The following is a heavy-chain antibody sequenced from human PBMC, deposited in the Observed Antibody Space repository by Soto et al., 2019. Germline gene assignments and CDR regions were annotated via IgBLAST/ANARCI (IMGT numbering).Heavy chain of an antibody. V-gene: IGHV4-61*01. CDR1: GGSVSSGSYY. CDR2: IYYSGST. CDR3: ARDGSAGASGSYLKAFDI. Sequence: SETLSLTCTVSGGSVSSGSYYWSWIRQPPGKGLEWIGYIYYSGSTNYNPSLKSRVTISVDTSKNQFSLKLSSVTAADTAVYYCARDGSAGASGSYLKAFDIWGQGTMVTVS. J-gene: IGHJ3*02. D-gene: IGHD1-26*01.